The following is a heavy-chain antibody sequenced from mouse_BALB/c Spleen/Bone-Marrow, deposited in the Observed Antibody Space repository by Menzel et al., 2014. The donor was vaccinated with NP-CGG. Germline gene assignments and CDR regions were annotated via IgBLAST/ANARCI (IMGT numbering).Heavy chain of an antibody. J-gene: IGHJ2*01. D-gene: IGHD1-1*01. V-gene: IGHV5-12-1*01. CDR2: ISSGGGST. Sequence: DVKLVESGGGLVKPGGSLKLSCAASGFAFSSYDMSWVRQTPEKRLEWVAYISSGGGSTYYPDTVKGRFTISRDNAKNTLYLQMSSLKSEDTAMYYCAREVLRDYFDYWGQGTTLTDSS. CDR3: AREVLRDYFDY. CDR1: GFAFSSYD.